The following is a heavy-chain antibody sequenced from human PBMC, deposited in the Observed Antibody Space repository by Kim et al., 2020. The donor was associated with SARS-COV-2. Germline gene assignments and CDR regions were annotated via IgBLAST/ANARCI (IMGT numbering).Heavy chain of an antibody. J-gene: IGHJ4*01. CDR2: IYHSGNT. CDR3: ARGERYSGSGHYWLFHY. V-gene: IGHV4-4*02. CDR1: GASISGVNW. Sequence: SETLSLTCAVSGASISGVNWWNWVRQSPGKRLEWIGEIYHSGNTKYNPSLNSRVTISVDKSKNHFSLKLTSVTASDTAVYYCARGERYSGSGHYWLFHY. D-gene: IGHD3-10*01.